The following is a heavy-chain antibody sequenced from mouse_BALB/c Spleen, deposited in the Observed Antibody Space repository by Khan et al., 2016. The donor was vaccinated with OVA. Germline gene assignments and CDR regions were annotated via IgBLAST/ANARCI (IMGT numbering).Heavy chain of an antibody. V-gene: IGHV2-2*02. D-gene: IGHD2-4*01. Sequence: QVQLKESGPGLVQPSQSLSITCTVSGFSLTTYGVHWVRQSPGKGLEWLGVIWSGGITDYNAPFISRLSISKDNSKCQVFFKKNSLQANDTAIYYCARNYDYDEGLAYWGQGTLVTVSA. CDR1: GFSLTTYG. CDR3: ARNYDYDEGLAY. CDR2: IWSGGIT. J-gene: IGHJ3*01.